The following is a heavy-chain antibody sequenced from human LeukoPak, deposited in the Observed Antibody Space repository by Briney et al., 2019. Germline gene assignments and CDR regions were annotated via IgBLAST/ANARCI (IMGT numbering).Heavy chain of an antibody. Sequence: PGGSLRLSCAASGFTFSSYEMNWVRQAPGKGLEWISYISASGTITHYADSVEGRFTISRDNAKNSLYLQMNSLRAEDTAVYYCARSNSYGFYYYYYMDVWGKGTTVTVSS. CDR1: GFTFSSYE. J-gene: IGHJ6*03. D-gene: IGHD5-18*01. V-gene: IGHV3-48*03. CDR3: ARSNSYGFYYYYYMDV. CDR2: ISASGTIT.